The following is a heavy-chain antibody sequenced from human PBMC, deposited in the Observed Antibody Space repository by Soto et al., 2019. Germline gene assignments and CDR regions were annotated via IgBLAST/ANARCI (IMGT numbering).Heavy chain of an antibody. CDR1: GFTFSSYA. CDR3: AKVLYYDSSGYPDPHYYYYGMDV. D-gene: IGHD3-22*01. CDR2: ISGSGGST. Sequence: PGGSLRLSCAASGFTFSSYAMSWVRQAPGKGLEWVSAISGSGGSTYYADSVKGRFTISRDNSKNTLYLQMNSLRAEDTAVYYCAKVLYYDSSGYPDPHYYYYGMDVWGQGTTVTVSS. V-gene: IGHV3-23*01. J-gene: IGHJ6*02.